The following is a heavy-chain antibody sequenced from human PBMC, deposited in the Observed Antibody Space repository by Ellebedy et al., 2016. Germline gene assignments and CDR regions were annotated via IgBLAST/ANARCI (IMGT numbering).Heavy chain of an antibody. D-gene: IGHD3-10*01. CDR2: ISGSGGST. J-gene: IGHJ5*02. CDR1: GFTFSSYA. CDR3: ARDSSYYNGGNWFDP. Sequence: GGSLRLXXAASGFTFSSYAMSWVRQAPGKGLEWVSAISGSGGSTYYADSVKGRFTISRDNSKNTLYLQMYSLRAEDTAVYYCARDSSYYNGGNWFDPWGQGTLVTVSS. V-gene: IGHV3-23*01.